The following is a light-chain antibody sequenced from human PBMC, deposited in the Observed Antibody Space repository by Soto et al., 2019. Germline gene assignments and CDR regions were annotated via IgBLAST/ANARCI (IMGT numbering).Light chain of an antibody. CDR3: QQYDNLPPFT. J-gene: IGKJ3*01. V-gene: IGKV1-33*01. CDR2: DAS. CDR1: QDIGNF. Sequence: DLQMTQSPSSLSASVGDRVTITCQASQDIGNFLNWYQQKPGKAPKLLIYDASNFETGVPSRFSGNGSGTDFNFTISSLQPEDIATYYCQQYDNLPPFTFGPGTKVDIK.